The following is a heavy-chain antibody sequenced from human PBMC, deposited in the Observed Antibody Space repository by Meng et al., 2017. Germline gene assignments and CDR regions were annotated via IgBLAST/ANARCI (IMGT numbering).Heavy chain of an antibody. Sequence: SETLSLTCAVYGGSSSGYYWSWIRQPPGKGLEWIGEINHSGSTNYNPSLKSRVTISVDTSKNQFSLKLSSVTAADTAVYYCARGVRHSYSLTYYDYWGQGTLVTVSS. D-gene: IGHD5-18*01. J-gene: IGHJ4*02. CDR1: GGSSSGYY. V-gene: IGHV4-34*01. CDR3: ARGVRHSYSLTYYDY. CDR2: INHSGST.